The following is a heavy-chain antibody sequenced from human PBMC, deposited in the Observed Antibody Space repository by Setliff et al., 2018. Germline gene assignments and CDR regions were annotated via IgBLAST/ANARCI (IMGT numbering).Heavy chain of an antibody. CDR1: GFTFDDYG. D-gene: IGHD3-22*01. CDR2: FNWNGGST. CDR3: AGPLTYFYDTSGKDV. V-gene: IGHV3-20*04. J-gene: IGHJ6*04. Sequence: PGGSLRLSCAASGFTFDDYGMGWVRQAPGKGLEWVSGFNWNGGSTGYADSVKGRFTLSRDNAKNSLYLQMSSLRAEDTAVYYCAGPLTYFYDTSGKDVWGKGTTVTVSS.